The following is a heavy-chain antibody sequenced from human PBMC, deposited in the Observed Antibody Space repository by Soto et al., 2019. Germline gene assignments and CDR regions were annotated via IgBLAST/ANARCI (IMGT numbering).Heavy chain of an antibody. J-gene: IGHJ5*02. D-gene: IGHD3-10*01. Sequence: TGGSLRLSCVGSGFTFSDSSIHWVRQASGKGLEWVGRIRRRVNSYATTYGASVKDRFIITRDDAKNTAYLQMNSLKMDDTAVYYCTRQIAPMERGFFDPWGQGTPVTVPQ. V-gene: IGHV3-73*01. CDR2: IRRRVNSYAT. CDR3: TRQIAPMERGFFDP. CDR1: GFTFSDSS.